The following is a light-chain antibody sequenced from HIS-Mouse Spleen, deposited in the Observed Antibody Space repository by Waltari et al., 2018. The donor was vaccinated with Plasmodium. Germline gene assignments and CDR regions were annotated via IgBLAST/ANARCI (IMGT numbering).Light chain of an antibody. CDR1: KLGSKN. CDR2: RDS. J-gene: IGLJ3*02. Sequence: SYELTQPLSVSVALGQTARITCGGNKLGSKNVHWYPQKPGQAPVLVIYRDSNRPSGIPERFSGSNSGNTATLTISRAQAGDEADYYCQVWDSSTVFGGGTKLTVL. CDR3: QVWDSSTV. V-gene: IGLV3-9*01.